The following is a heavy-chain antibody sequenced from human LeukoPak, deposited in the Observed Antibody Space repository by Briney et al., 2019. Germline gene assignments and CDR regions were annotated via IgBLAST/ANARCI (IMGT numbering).Heavy chain of an antibody. CDR1: GFTFNIYP. CDR3: AKSRVVDRRGYFDY. V-gene: IGHV3-23*01. D-gene: IGHD2-15*01. Sequence: GDSLRLSCVASGFTFNIYPTTWVRQSPEKGLEWVSTIGTGGDTYYADSVKGRFTISRDDSKNTLYLQMHSLGAEDTAVYYCAKSRVVDRRGYFDYWGQGTLVTVSS. CDR2: IGTGGDT. J-gene: IGHJ4*02.